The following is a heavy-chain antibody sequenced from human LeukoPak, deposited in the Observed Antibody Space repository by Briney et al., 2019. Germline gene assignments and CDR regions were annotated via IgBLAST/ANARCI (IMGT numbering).Heavy chain of an antibody. V-gene: IGHV4-39*01. Sequence: SETLSLTCTVSGGSISSSDYYWGWIRQPPGNGLEWIAIIYYSGSTYYSPSLKSGVPISVDTSKNQFSLKLRSVTATDTAVYYCARGLTRGYTYGGCFDPWGQGTLVTVSS. J-gene: IGHJ5*02. CDR1: GGSISSSDYY. CDR3: ARGLTRGYTYGGCFDP. D-gene: IGHD5-12*01. CDR2: IYYSGST.